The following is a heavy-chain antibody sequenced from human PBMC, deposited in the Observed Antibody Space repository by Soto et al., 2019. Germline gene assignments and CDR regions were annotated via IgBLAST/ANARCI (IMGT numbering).Heavy chain of an antibody. CDR1: GGSISSGDYY. Sequence: SETLSLTCTVSGGSISSGDYYWSWIRQPPGKGLEWIGYIYYSGSTYYNPSLKSRVTISVDTSKNQFSLKLSSVTAADTAVYYCASGFHDFWSGNKKYYYGMDVWGQGTTVTVSS. CDR2: IYYSGST. J-gene: IGHJ6*02. CDR3: ASGFHDFWSGNKKYYYGMDV. V-gene: IGHV4-30-4*01. D-gene: IGHD3-3*01.